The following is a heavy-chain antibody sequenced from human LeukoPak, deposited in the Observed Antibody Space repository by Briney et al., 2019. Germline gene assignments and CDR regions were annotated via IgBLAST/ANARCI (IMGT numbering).Heavy chain of an antibody. Sequence: PSETLSLICTVSGGSMSNWRWSWIRQPPGKGLEWIGYIYSSGSTNYNPSLKSRVSMSADTSKNQFSLRLSSVTAADTAVYYCASSPYCTNGLCYQRNWFDPWGQGTLVTVSS. D-gene: IGHD2-8*01. CDR2: IYSSGST. CDR3: ASSPYCTNGLCYQRNWFDP. CDR1: GGSMSNWR. J-gene: IGHJ5*02. V-gene: IGHV4-4*07.